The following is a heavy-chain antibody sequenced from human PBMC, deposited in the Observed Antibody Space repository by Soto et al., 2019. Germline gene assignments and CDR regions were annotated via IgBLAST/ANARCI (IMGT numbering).Heavy chain of an antibody. CDR1: GFTFSDYY. V-gene: IGHV3-11*06. D-gene: IGHD3-10*01. CDR3: APHITMVHPPPNWFDP. Sequence: QVQLVESGGGLVKPGGSLRLSCAASGFTFSDYYMSWIRQAPGKGLEWVSYISSSSSYTNSADSVKGRFTISRDNAKNSLYLQMNSLRAEATAVYYCAPHITMVHPPPNWFDPWGQGTLVTVSS. J-gene: IGHJ5*02. CDR2: ISSSSSYT.